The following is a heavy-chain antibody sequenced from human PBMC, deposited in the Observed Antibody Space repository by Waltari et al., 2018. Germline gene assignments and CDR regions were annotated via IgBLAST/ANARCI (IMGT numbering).Heavy chain of an antibody. CDR1: GDSINSGGYF. D-gene: IGHD3-16*01. CDR2: IYKYGNT. J-gene: IGHJ4*02. Sequence: QVQLQESGPGLVKPSETLSLTCNVSGDSINSGGYFWSWIRQPAGEGLEFIGRIYKYGNTIYIPSRTGRFTITMDMSRNQFALRLKSVTAADTAVYYCTRDPAGGIDVWGQGTLVTVSS. V-gene: IGHV4-61*02. CDR3: TRDPAGGIDV.